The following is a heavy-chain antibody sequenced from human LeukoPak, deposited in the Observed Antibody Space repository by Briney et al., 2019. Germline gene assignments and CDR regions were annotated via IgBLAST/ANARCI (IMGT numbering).Heavy chain of an antibody. CDR1: GGTFSSYA. J-gene: IGHJ5*02. CDR2: IIPIFGTA. V-gene: IGHV1-69*13. CDR3: ARNYYYDSSGYYYNWFDP. Sequence: SVKVSCKASGGTFSSYAISWVRQAPGQGLEWMGGIIPIFGTANYAQKFQGRVTITADESASTAYMELSSLRSEDTAVYYCARNYYYDSSGYYYNWFDPWGQGTLVTVSS. D-gene: IGHD3-22*01.